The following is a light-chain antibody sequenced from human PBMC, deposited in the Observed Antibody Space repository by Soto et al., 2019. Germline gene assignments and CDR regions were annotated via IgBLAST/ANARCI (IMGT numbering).Light chain of an antibody. J-gene: IGKJ1*01. CDR3: QQYNSWPRT. Sequence: EIVRTHSPATLSVAPGERATLSCRASQSVSSNLAWYQQKPGQAPSLLIYTTSTRASGVPARFSGSGSGTEFTLTINSLQTEDFGLYYCQQYNSWPRTFGQGSKVDI. CDR1: QSVSSN. V-gene: IGKV3-15*01. CDR2: TTS.